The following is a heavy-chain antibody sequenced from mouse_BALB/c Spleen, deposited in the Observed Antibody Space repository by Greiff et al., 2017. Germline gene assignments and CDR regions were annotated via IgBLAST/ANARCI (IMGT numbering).Heavy chain of an antibody. V-gene: IGHV1-77*01. J-gene: IGHJ3*01. CDR2: IFPGSGST. Sequence: VQLQQSGPELVKPGASVKMSCKASGYTFTDYVISWVKQRPGQGLEWIGEIFPGSGSTYYNEKFKGKATLTADKSSNTAYMRLSSLTSEDSAVYFCARTGGNYFFAYWGQGTLVTVSA. D-gene: IGHD2-1*01. CDR1: GYTFTDYV. CDR3: ARTGGNYFFAY.